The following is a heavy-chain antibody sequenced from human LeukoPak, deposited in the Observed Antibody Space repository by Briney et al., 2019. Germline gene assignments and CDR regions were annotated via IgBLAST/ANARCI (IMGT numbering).Heavy chain of an antibody. CDR3: ARARGDYRYFDS. CDR1: GFTFSNYW. J-gene: IGHJ4*02. D-gene: IGHD4-17*01. CDR2: INGDGGST. Sequence: PGGSLRLSCAASGFTFSNYWMHCVGHPPGKGLVWVSRINGDGGSTSYADSVKGRFTISRDNATNTLYLQMNDLRAEDTAVYFCARARGDYRYFDSWGRGTLVTVSP. V-gene: IGHV3-74*01.